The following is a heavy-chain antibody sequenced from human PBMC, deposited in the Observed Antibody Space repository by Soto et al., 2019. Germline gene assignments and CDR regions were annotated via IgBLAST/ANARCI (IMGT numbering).Heavy chain of an antibody. CDR3: ASGRPTALDY. J-gene: IGHJ4*02. CDR2: IYHSGST. Sequence: QLQLQESGSGLVKPSQTLSLTCAVSGGSISSGGYSWYWIRQPPGKGLEWIGYIYHSGSTYYNPSLKSRVTVSVDRSKNQFSLKLTSVTAADTSVYYCASGRPTALDYWGQGTLVTVSS. D-gene: IGHD1-26*01. CDR1: GGSISSGGYS. V-gene: IGHV4-30-2*01.